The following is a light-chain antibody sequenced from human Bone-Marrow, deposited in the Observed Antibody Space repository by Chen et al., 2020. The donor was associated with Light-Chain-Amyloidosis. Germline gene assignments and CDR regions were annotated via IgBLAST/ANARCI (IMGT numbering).Light chain of an antibody. CDR3: QSADSSGTYEVI. V-gene: IGLV3-25*03. CDR1: DLPTKY. J-gene: IGLJ2*01. CDR2: RDT. Sequence: SYELTHPPSVSVSPRLTARFTSHGDDLPTKYAYWYQQKPGQAAVLVIHRDTERPSGISERFSGSSSGTTATLTISGVQAEDEADYHCQSADSSGTYEVIFGGGTKLTVL.